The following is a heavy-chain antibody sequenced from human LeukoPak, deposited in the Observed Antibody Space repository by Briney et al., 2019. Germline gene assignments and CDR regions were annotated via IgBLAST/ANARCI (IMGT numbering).Heavy chain of an antibody. J-gene: IGHJ3*02. CDR1: GGSISKSSYY. Sequence: SETLSLTCTVSGGSISKSSYYWGWIRQPPGKGLEWIGSIYHSGSTYYNPSLKSRVTISVDTSKNQFSLKLSSVTAADTAVYYCARDQYITIFGVVIPDAFDIWGQGTMVTVSS. V-gene: IGHV4-39*07. CDR3: ARDQYITIFGVVIPDAFDI. CDR2: IYHSGST. D-gene: IGHD3-3*01.